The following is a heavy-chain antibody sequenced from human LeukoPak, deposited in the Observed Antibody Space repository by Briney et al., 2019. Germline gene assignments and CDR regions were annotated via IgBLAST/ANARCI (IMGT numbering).Heavy chain of an antibody. J-gene: IGHJ6*03. CDR1: GYTFTGYY. V-gene: IGHV1-2*02. CDR3: AREGPLWFGELSLNYMDV. CDR2: INPNSGGT. Sequence: GASVKVSCKASGYTFTGYYMHWVRQAPGQGLEWMGWINPNSGGTNYAQKFQGRVTMTRDTSISTAYMELSRLRSDDTAVYYCAREGPLWFGELSLNYMDVWGKGTTVTISS. D-gene: IGHD3-10*01.